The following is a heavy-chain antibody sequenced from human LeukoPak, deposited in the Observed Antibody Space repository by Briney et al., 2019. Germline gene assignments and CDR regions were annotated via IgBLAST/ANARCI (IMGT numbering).Heavy chain of an antibody. V-gene: IGHV3-53*01. CDR1: GFTVSANY. CDR2: LYSDGST. Sequence: GGPLRLSRAASGFTVSANYMSWVRQAPGMGLEWVSVLYSDGSTYYADSVRGRFTVSRDNSKNTLYLQMTSLRAEDSAVYYCARDPSQSRYCSAGSCYYYWGQGTLVTVSS. CDR3: ARDPSQSRYCSAGSCYYY. J-gene: IGHJ4*02. D-gene: IGHD2-15*01.